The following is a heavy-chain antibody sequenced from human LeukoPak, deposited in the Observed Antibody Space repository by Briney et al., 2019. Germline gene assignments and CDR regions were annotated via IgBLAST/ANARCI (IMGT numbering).Heavy chain of an antibody. D-gene: IGHD2-2*01. V-gene: IGHV4-59*08. Sequence: SETLSLTCTVSGVSITSYYWSWIRQPPGKGLEWIGYIYYSGSTNYNPSLKSRVTISVDTSKNQFSLKLSSVTAADTAVYYCARSNTVVVPAATPEGYWFDPWGQGTRVTVSS. J-gene: IGHJ5*02. CDR1: GVSITSYY. CDR3: ARSNTVVVPAATPEGYWFDP. CDR2: IYYSGST.